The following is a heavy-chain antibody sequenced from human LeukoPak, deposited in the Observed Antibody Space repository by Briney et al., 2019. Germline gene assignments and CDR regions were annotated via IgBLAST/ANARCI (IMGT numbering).Heavy chain of an antibody. D-gene: IGHD3-3*01. CDR2: FSGSGGIT. J-gene: IGHJ3*02. CDR3: AGSPVLRFLEWLSDDAFDI. V-gene: IGHV3-23*01. CDR1: GFTFSSYA. Sequence: GGSLRLSCAASGFTFSSYAMSWVRQAPGKGLEWVSGFSGSGGITYYADSVKGRFTISRDNSKNTLYLQMNSLRAEDTAVYYCAGSPVLRFLEWLSDDAFDIWGQGTMVTVSS.